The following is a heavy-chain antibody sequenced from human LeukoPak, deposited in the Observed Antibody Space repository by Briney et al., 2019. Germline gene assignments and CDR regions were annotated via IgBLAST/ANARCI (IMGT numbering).Heavy chain of an antibody. Sequence: GGSLRLSCAASGFTFSSYSMNWVRQAPGKGLEWVSSISSSSSYIYYADSVKGRFTISRDNAKNSLYLQMNSLRAEDTALYYCAKDDIRYGMDVWGQGTTVTVSS. CDR1: GFTFSSYS. V-gene: IGHV3-21*04. J-gene: IGHJ6*02. CDR2: ISSSSSYI. CDR3: AKDDIRYGMDV.